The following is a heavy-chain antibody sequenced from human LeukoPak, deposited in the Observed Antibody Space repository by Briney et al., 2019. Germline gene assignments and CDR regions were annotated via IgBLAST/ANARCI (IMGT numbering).Heavy chain of an antibody. J-gene: IGHJ4*02. Sequence: SETLSLTCTVSGGAISTYYWSWIRQAPGKGLEWIGYIYYSGNTNYNPSLKSRLTLSIDTSKNQFSLRLSSVTAADTAVYYCARVGSGNFDYWGQGTLVTVSS. CDR2: IYYSGNT. V-gene: IGHV4-59*01. D-gene: IGHD1-26*01. CDR3: ARVGSGNFDY. CDR1: GGAISTYY.